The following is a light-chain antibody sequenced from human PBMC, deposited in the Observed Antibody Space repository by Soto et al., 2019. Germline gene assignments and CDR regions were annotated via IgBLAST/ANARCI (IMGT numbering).Light chain of an antibody. CDR3: LQDSNYPWT. J-gene: IGKJ1*01. CDR2: DAS. CDR1: QSISSW. V-gene: IGKV1-5*01. Sequence: DIQMTQSPSTLSASVGDRVTITCRASQSISSWLAWYQQKPGKAPKLLIYDASSLESGVPSRFSGSGSGTEFTLTISSLQPDDFATYFCLQDSNYPWTFGQGTKVDIK.